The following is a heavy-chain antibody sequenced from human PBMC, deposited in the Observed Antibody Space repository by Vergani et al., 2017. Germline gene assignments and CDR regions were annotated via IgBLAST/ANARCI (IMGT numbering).Heavy chain of an antibody. CDR2: IIPIFGTA. Sequence: QVQLVQSGAEVKKPGSSVKVSCKASGGTFSSYAISWVRQAPGQGLEWMGGIIPIFGTANYAQKFQGRVTITADKSTSTAYMELSSLRSEDTAVYYCARVGRAPLYSSGWHLKDYFDYWGQGTLVTVPS. CDR1: GGTFSSYA. D-gene: IGHD6-19*01. CDR3: ARVGRAPLYSSGWHLKDYFDY. J-gene: IGHJ4*02. V-gene: IGHV1-69*06.